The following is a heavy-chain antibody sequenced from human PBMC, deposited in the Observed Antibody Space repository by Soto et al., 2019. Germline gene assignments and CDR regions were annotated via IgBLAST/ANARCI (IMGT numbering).Heavy chain of an antibody. J-gene: IGHJ4*02. V-gene: IGHV4-30-2*01. CDR2: ISHSGNT. CDR1: GGSISSGGYS. Sequence: QLQLQESGSGLVKPSQTLSLTCAVSGGSISSGGYSWSWIRQPPGKGLEWIGYISHSGNTYYNPYVTRRVTISVDRSKNQCSLKLSSAAAADTAMYSCASGSHVPHYWGQGTLVTVSS. D-gene: IGHD6-6*01. CDR3: ASGSHVPHY.